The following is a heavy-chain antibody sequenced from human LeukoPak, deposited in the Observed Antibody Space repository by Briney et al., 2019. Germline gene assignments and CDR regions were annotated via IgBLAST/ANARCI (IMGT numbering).Heavy chain of an antibody. D-gene: IGHD3-10*01. V-gene: IGHV4-39*01. CDR3: ARLYGSGSYSFDY. CDR1: GGSISSNNYY. CDR2: IYYSGST. Sequence: SETLSLTCTVSGGSISSNNYYWGWIRQPPGNGLEWIGSIYYSGSTYYNPSLKSRVTISVDTSKNQFSLKLSSVTAADTAVYYCARLYGSGSYSFDYWGQGTLVTVSS. J-gene: IGHJ4*02.